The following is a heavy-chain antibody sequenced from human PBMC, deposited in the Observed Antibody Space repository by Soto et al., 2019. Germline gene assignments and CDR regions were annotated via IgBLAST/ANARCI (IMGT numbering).Heavy chain of an antibody. CDR2: INSDGSST. J-gene: IGHJ4*02. D-gene: IGHD4-17*01. V-gene: IGHV3-74*01. CDR1: GFTFSSYW. Sequence: EVQLVESGGGLVQPGGSLRLSCAASGFTFSSYWMHWVRQAPGKGLVWVSRINSDGSSTSYADSVKGRFTISRDNAKNTLYLQMNILRGEDTAVYYCARDDYAKTQDYWGQGTLVTVSS. CDR3: ARDDYAKTQDY.